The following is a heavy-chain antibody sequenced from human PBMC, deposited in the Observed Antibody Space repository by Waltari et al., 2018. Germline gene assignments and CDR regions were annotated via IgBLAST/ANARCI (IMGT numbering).Heavy chain of an antibody. CDR1: GGTFSSYA. CDR3: ASEPYIAAAGPIGDY. CDR2: IITIFGTA. D-gene: IGHD6-13*01. V-gene: IGHV1-69*08. J-gene: IGHJ4*02. Sequence: QVQLVQSGAEVKKPGSSVKVSCKASGGTFSSYAISWVRQAPGQGLEWMGSIITIFGTANYAQKFQGRVTITAHKSTSTAYMELSSLRSEDTAVYYCASEPYIAAAGPIGDYWGQGTLVTVSS.